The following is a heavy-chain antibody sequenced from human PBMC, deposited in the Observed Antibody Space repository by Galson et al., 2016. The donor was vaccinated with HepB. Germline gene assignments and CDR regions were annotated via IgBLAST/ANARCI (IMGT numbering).Heavy chain of an antibody. J-gene: IGHJ4*02. Sequence: SETLSLTCNVSGDSITSNNFYWAWIRQSPGQGLEWIGTAYSSGSTYFNPSLKGRATISVDATKNQFSLKLSSVTAADSAVHFCARHMSVRACFDYWGRGTLVTVSS. V-gene: IGHV4-39*01. D-gene: IGHD3-10*01. CDR3: ARHMSVRACFDY. CDR2: AYSSGST. CDR1: GDSITSNNFY.